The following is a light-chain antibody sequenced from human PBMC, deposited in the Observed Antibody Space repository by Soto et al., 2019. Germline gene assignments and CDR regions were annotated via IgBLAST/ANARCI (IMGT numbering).Light chain of an antibody. CDR1: QNIRNY. V-gene: IGKV1-33*01. Sequence: DIQMTQSPSSLSASVGDRVTITCQASQNIRNYLNCYQHKLGKAPRLLISDASHLEPGVPSSFSANGSGTDFTLTISDLQPGDRATYFCQQYDELPYTFGGGTRLEI. J-gene: IGKJ2*01. CDR3: QQYDELPYT. CDR2: DAS.